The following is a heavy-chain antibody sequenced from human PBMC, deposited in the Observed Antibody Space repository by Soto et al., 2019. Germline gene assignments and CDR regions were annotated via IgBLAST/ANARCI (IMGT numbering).Heavy chain of an antibody. J-gene: IGHJ5*02. CDR2: IIPILGIA. Sequence: SVKVSCKASGGTFSSYTISWVRQAPGQGLEWMGRIIPILGIANYAQKFQGRVTITADKSTSTAYMELSSLRSEDTAVYYCARQSYDYIWGSYNWFDPWGQGTLVTVS. CDR1: GGTFSSYT. V-gene: IGHV1-69*02. D-gene: IGHD3-16*01. CDR3: ARQSYDYIWGSYNWFDP.